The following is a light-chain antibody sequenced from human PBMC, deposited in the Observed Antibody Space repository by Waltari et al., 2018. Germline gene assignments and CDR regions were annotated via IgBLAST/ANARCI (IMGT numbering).Light chain of an antibody. J-gene: IGLJ3*02. V-gene: IGLV7-43*01. CDR3: LLYYGGAGV. Sequence: QTVVTQEPSLTVSPGGTVTLTCASSTGAVTSSYYPNWFKQKPGQAPRALIYSTNNKHTWTPVRFSGSLLGCKAALTLSGVQPEDEAEYYCLLYYGGAGVFGGGTKLTVV. CDR2: STN. CDR1: TGAVTSSYY.